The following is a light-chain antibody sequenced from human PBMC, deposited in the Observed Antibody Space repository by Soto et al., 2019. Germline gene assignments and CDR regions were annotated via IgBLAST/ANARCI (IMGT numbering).Light chain of an antibody. J-gene: IGKJ1*01. CDR2: AAS. V-gene: IGKV3-20*01. CDR3: QQYGSSRT. CDR1: QSVRSNY. Sequence: EIVLTQSPGTLSLSPGERATLSCRASQSVRSNYLAWYQQTPGQAPRLLISAASSRATGIPDKFSGSGSGTDFTLTISRLEPEDFAVYYCQQYGSSRTFGQGTKVEVK.